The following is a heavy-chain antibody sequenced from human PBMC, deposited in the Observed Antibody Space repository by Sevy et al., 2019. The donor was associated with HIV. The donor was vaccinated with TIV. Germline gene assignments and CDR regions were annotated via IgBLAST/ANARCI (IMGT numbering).Heavy chain of an antibody. J-gene: IGHJ6*02. CDR3: ARDHVKDGDLGDYYYSAMDV. Sequence: GGSLRLSCVASGFTFSDYYMSWIRQAPGKGLEWLSCCSGSDNTIYYADSVKGRFTISRDNAKNSLYLQMNSLRAEDTAVYYCARDHVKDGDLGDYYYSAMDVWGQGTSVTVSS. D-gene: IGHD4-17*01. CDR1: GFTFSDYY. CDR2: CSGSDNTI. V-gene: IGHV3-11*01.